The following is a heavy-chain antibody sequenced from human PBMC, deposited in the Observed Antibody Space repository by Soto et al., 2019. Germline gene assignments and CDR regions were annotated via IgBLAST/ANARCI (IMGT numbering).Heavy chain of an antibody. Sequence: GGSLRLSCAASGSTFXSYGMHGVRQAPGKGLEWVAVIWYDGSNKYYADSVKGRFTISRDNSKNTLYLQMNSLRAEDTAVYYCARDSGYYDILTGYYNTDDYWGQGTLVTVSS. CDR1: GSTFXSYG. V-gene: IGHV3-33*01. J-gene: IGHJ4*02. D-gene: IGHD3-9*01. CDR3: ARDSGYYDILTGYYNTDDY. CDR2: IWYDGSNK.